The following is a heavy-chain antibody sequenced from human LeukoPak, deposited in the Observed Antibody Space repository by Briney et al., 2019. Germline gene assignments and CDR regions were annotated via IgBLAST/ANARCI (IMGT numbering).Heavy chain of an antibody. CDR1: GFTVSSNY. CDR2: TSYDGSNK. J-gene: IGHJ4*02. D-gene: IGHD6-25*01. Sequence: GGSLRLSCAASGFTVSSNYMSWVRQAPGKGLEWVSVTSYDGSNKYYADSVKGRFTISGDSSKNTLYLQMNSLRAEDTAVYYCAREVSAGNYFDYWGQGTLVTVSS. V-gene: IGHV3-30-3*01. CDR3: AREVSAGNYFDY.